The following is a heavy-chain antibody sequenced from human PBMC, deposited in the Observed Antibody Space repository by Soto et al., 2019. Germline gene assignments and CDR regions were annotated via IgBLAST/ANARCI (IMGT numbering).Heavy chain of an antibody. V-gene: IGHV4-39*02. CDR2: IYYSGST. CDR1: GGSISSSSYY. J-gene: IGHJ4*02. D-gene: IGHD3-3*01. Sequence: QLQLQESGPGLVKPSETLSLTCTVSGGSISSSSYYWGWIRQPPGKGLEWIGSIYYSGSTYYNPSLKIRVTISVDTSKNHFSLKLSSVTAADTAVYYCASLAWGLRFLEWLSTETFDYWGQGTLVTVSS. CDR3: ASLAWGLRFLEWLSTETFDY.